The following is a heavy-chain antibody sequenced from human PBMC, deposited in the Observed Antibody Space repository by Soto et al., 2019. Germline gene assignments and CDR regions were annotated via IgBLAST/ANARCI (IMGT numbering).Heavy chain of an antibody. CDR3: ARGYCSGGSCYSYSWFDP. Sequence: QLQLQESGSGLVKPSQTLSLTCAVSGGSISSGGYSWSWIRQPPGKGLDWIGYIYHSGTTFYNPSIKSRVTISVDRSKNQFSLKLRSVTAADTAVYYCARGYCSGGSCYSYSWFDPWGQGTLVTVSS. V-gene: IGHV4-30-2*01. J-gene: IGHJ5*02. D-gene: IGHD2-15*01. CDR2: IYHSGTT. CDR1: GGSISSGGYS.